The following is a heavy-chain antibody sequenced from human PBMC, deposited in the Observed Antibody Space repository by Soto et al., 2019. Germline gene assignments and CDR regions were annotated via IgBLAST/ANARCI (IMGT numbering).Heavy chain of an antibody. CDR1: GGSISTYY. Sequence: SETLSLTCTVSGGSISTYYWAWIRQPPGKGLEWIGYIYYSGSTHYSPSLKSRVSILVDTSKNQFSLKLSSVTAADTAVYYCASRTAMGRGWFDPWGQGILVTVSS. V-gene: IGHV4-59*08. D-gene: IGHD5-18*01. CDR3: ASRTAMGRGWFDP. CDR2: IYYSGST. J-gene: IGHJ5*02.